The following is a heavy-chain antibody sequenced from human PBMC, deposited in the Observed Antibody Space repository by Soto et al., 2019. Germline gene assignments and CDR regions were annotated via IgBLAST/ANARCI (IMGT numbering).Heavy chain of an antibody. CDR1: GYTFTSYG. J-gene: IGHJ4*02. D-gene: IGHD2-21*02. CDR2: INPSGGST. CDR3: ARGQHIVVVTVGVDFDY. Sequence: GASVKVSCKASGYTFTSYGISWVRQAPGQGLEWMGIINPSGGSTSYAQKFQGRVTMTRDTSTSTVYMELSSLRSEDTAVYYCARGQHIVVVTVGVDFDYWGQGTLVTVSS. V-gene: IGHV1-46*01.